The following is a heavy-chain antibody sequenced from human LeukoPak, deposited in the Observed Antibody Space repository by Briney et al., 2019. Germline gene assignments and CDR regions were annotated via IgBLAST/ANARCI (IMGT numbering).Heavy chain of an antibody. CDR3: ARDSTAAHAAFDI. D-gene: IGHD6-13*01. CDR1: GYTFTSYD. V-gene: IGHV1-18*01. J-gene: IGHJ3*02. CDR2: ISAYNGNT. Sequence: ASVKVSCKASGYTFTSYDINWVRQAPGQGLEWMGWISAYNGNTNYAQKLQGRVTMTTDTSTSTAYMELRSLRSDDTAVYYCARDSTAAHAAFDIWGQGTMVTVSS.